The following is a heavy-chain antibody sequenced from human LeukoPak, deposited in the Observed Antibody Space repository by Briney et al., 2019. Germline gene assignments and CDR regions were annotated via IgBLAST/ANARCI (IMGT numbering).Heavy chain of an antibody. V-gene: IGHV3-30*04. CDR1: GFTFSSYA. J-gene: IGHJ6*03. Sequence: GGSLRLSCAASGFTFSSYAMHWVRQAPGKGLEWVAVISYDGSNKYYADSVKGRFTISRDNSKNTLYLQMNSLRAEDTAVYYCARDFGQPIDYYYYYYMDVWGKGTTVTVSS. CDR3: ARDFGQPIDYYYYYYMDV. CDR2: ISYDGSNK. D-gene: IGHD3-16*01.